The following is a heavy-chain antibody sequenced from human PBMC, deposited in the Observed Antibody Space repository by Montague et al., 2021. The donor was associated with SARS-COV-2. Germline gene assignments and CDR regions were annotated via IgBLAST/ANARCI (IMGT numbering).Heavy chain of an antibody. V-gene: IGHV3-21*01. Sequence: SLRLSCAASGFTFSSYSMNWVRQAPGKGLEWVPSISSSSSYIYYADSVKGRFTISRDNAKNSLYLQMNSLRAEDTAVYYCARAYSGSYYPNFDYWGQGTLVTVSS. CDR2: ISSSSSYI. D-gene: IGHD1-26*01. CDR1: GFTFSSYS. J-gene: IGHJ4*02. CDR3: ARAYSGSYYPNFDY.